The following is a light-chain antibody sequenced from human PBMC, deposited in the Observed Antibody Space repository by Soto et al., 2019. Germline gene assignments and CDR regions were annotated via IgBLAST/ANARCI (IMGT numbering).Light chain of an antibody. V-gene: IGKV3-20*01. J-gene: IGKJ1*01. CDR2: GAS. CDR3: QQYGSSGT. Sequence: EIVMTQSPATLSVSPCERATLSGRASQSVSILLAWYQQKPGQAPRLLIYGASNRATGIPDRFSGSGSGTDFTLTISRLEPEDFAVYYCQQYGSSGTFGQGTKVDI. CDR1: QSVSIL.